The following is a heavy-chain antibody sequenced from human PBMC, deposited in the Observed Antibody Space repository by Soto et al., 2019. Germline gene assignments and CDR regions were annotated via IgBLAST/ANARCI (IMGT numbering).Heavy chain of an antibody. Sequence: PSETLSLTCAVSGGSISSGGYSWSWIRQPPGNGLEWIRYIYHSGSTYYNPSLKSRVTISVDRSKNQFSLKPSSVTAADTAVYYCARAGQGGYCSSTSCYTGPYYYYGMDVWGQGTTGTVSS. CDR3: ARAGQGGYCSSTSCYTGPYYYYGMDV. D-gene: IGHD2-2*02. CDR2: IYHSGST. CDR1: GGSISSGGYS. V-gene: IGHV4-30-2*01. J-gene: IGHJ6*02.